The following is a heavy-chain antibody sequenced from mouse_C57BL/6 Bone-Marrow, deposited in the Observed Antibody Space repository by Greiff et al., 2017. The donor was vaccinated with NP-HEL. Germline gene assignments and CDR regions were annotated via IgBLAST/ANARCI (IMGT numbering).Heavy chain of an antibody. Sequence: QVQLQQSGPELVKPGASVKISCKASGYAFSSSWMNWVKQRPGKGLEWIGRIYPGDGDTNYNGKFKGKATLTADKSSSTAYTQLSSLTSEDSAVYFCARKSNGYWGQGTTLTVSS. V-gene: IGHV1-82*01. J-gene: IGHJ2*01. CDR2: IYPGDGDT. CDR1: GYAFSSSW. CDR3: ARKSNGY. D-gene: IGHD2-5*01.